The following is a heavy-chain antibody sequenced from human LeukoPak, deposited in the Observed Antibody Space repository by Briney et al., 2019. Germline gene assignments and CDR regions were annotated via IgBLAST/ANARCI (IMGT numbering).Heavy chain of an antibody. CDR2: IYYSGST. D-gene: IGHD4-23*01. CDR1: GGSISSYY. V-gene: IGHV4-59*01. CDR3: ARVQAYGGKGYFDY. Sequence: SETLSLTCTVSGGSISSYYWSWIRQPPGKGLEWIGYIYYSGSTNYNPSLKSRVTISVDTSKNQFSLKMSSVTAADTAVYYCARVQAYGGKGYFDYWGQGTLVTVSS. J-gene: IGHJ4*02.